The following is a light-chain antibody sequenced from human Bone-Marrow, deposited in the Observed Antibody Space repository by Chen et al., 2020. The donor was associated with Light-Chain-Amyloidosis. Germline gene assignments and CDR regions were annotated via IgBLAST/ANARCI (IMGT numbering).Light chain of an antibody. Sequence: DIQMTQSPSSLSASVGDRVTITCWASRTIDNYLNWDQQKPGKPPKRLIYATSTLQSGVPSRFSGSGPGTECTLTISSLQPEDFATYYCQKTYDTLFAVGPGTKVDI. CDR2: ATS. V-gene: IGKV1-39*01. CDR1: RTIDNY. CDR3: QKTYDTLFA. J-gene: IGKJ3*01.